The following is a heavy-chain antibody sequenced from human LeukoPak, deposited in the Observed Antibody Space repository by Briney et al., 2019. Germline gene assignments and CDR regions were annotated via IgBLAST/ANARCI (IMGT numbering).Heavy chain of an antibody. CDR2: IKEDGSRK. Sequence: GGSLRLSCAASGFTFNNYWMSWVRQAPGKGLEWLANIKEDGSRKYYVDSVKGRFTISRDNAKKSLFLQMNSLRAEDTAVYYCARDGVTSSVVYWGQGTLVTVSS. D-gene: IGHD2-21*02. V-gene: IGHV3-7*01. J-gene: IGHJ4*02. CDR3: ARDGVTSSVVY. CDR1: GFTFNNYW.